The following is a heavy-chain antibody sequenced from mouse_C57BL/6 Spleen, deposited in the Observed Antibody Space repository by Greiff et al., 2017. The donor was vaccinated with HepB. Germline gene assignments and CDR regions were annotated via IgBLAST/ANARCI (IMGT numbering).Heavy chain of an antibody. CDR1: GFTFSDYG. CDR3: ARRLRLPYYAMDY. J-gene: IGHJ4*01. CDR2: ISSGSSTI. D-gene: IGHD3-2*02. V-gene: IGHV5-17*01. Sequence: EVQVVESGGGLVKPGGSLKLSCAASGFTFSDYGMHWVRQAPEKGLEWVAYISSGSSTIYYADTVKGRFTISRDNAKNTLFLQMTSLRSEDTAMYYCARRLRLPYYAMDYWGQGTSVTVSS.